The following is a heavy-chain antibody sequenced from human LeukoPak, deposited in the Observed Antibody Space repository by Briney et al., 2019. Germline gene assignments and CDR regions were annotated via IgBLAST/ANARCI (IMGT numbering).Heavy chain of an antibody. CDR3: AREVAGTEAYWFDP. Sequence: GGSLRLSCAASGFTFSSYAMSWVRQAPGKGLEWVSAISGSGGSTYYADSVKGRFTISRDNSKNTLYLQMNSLRSEDTAVYYCAREVAGTEAYWFDPWGQGTLVTVSS. D-gene: IGHD6-19*01. V-gene: IGHV3-23*01. CDR2: ISGSGGST. J-gene: IGHJ5*02. CDR1: GFTFSSYA.